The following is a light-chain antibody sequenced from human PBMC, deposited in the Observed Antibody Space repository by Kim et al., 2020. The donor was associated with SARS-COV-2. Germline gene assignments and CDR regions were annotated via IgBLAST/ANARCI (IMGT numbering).Light chain of an antibody. Sequence: ASVGDRVTITCRASQDIRNYLSWYQQNPGRAPKLLIYSASSLQSGVPSRFSGSGSGTEFTLTISSVQPEDFATYYCLQNSTYPITFGQGTRLDIK. V-gene: IGKV1-17*01. CDR1: QDIRNY. CDR3: LQNSTYPIT. J-gene: IGKJ5*01. CDR2: SAS.